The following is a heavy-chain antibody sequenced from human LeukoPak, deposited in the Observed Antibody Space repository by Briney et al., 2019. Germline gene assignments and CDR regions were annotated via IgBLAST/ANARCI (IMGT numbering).Heavy chain of an antibody. CDR1: GFTFSSYW. CDR3: ARDGYYYDSSGYYYYFDY. V-gene: IGHV3-7*01. CDR2: IKQDGSEK. J-gene: IGHJ4*02. Sequence: GGSLRLSCAASGFTFSSYWMSWVRQAPGKGLEWVANIKQDGSEKYYVDSVKGRFTISRDNAKNSLYLQMNSLRAEDTAVYYCARDGYYYDSSGYYYYFDYWGQGTLVTVSS. D-gene: IGHD3-22*01.